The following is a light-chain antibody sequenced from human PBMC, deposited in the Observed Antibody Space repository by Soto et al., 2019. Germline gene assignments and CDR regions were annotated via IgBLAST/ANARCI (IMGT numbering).Light chain of an antibody. CDR2: KAS. V-gene: IGKV1-5*03. Sequence: DIQMTQSPSTLSSSVGDRVTITCLVSQSVSSWLAWYQQKPGKAPKLLIYKASSLETGVPSRFSGSGTGTEFTLTISSLQPDDSATYYCQQYNSYPLTFGGGTKVEIK. J-gene: IGKJ4*01. CDR3: QQYNSYPLT. CDR1: QSVSSW.